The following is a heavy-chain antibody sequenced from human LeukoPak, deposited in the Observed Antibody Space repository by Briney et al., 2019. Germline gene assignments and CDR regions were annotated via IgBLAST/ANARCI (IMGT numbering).Heavy chain of an antibody. CDR3: ARSVEMATITDY. V-gene: IGHV1-2*02. CDR1: GYTFTGYY. CDR2: INPNSGGT. Sequence: ASVKVSCKASGYTFTGYYMHWVRQAPGQGLEWMGWINPNSGGTNYAQKFQGRVTMTRDTSIRTAYMELSRLRSDDTAVYYCARSVEMATITDYWGQGTLVTVSS. J-gene: IGHJ4*02. D-gene: IGHD5-24*01.